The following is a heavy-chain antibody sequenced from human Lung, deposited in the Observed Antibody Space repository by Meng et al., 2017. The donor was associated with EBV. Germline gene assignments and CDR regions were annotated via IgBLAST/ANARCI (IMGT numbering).Heavy chain of an antibody. Sequence: QVQLVQSGVEVKKPXXSVMVSCKASGYSFTHHGITWVRQAPGQGLEWMGWISGYNGNTHYAQKLQGRVTTTADKSTSTAYMELSSLRSEDTAVYYCAREDSSGYSFYFDYWGPGTLVSVSS. J-gene: IGHJ4*02. CDR3: AREDSSGYSFYFDY. V-gene: IGHV1-18*04. CDR2: ISGYNGNT. CDR1: GYSFTHHG. D-gene: IGHD3-22*01.